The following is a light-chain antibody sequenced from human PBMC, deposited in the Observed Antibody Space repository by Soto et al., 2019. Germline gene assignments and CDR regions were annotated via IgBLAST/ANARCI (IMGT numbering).Light chain of an antibody. J-gene: IGKJ3*01. Sequence: IQLTQSPACLSAFVGGRVTIALRPEQGISSYLAWYQQKPGKDPKLLIYAASTMQSGVPSSFSGSGSGTEFTLTISSLQSEDFATYYCQQLNSYPFTFGPGTKVDIK. CDR2: AAS. CDR1: QGISSY. V-gene: IGKV1-9*01. CDR3: QQLNSYPFT.